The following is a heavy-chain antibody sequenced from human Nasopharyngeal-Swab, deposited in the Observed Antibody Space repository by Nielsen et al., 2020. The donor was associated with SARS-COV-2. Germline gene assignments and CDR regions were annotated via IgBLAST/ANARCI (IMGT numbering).Heavy chain of an antibody. D-gene: IGHD2-2*01. CDR3: ARDDVYCSSTSCYRAPLNY. CDR2: IYYSGST. J-gene: IGHJ4*02. Sequence: WIRQPPGKGLEWIGYIYYSGSTYYNPSLKSRVTISVDMSKNQFSLKLSSVTAADTAVYYCARDDVYCSSTSCYRAPLNYWGQGTLVTVSS. V-gene: IGHV4-30-4*01.